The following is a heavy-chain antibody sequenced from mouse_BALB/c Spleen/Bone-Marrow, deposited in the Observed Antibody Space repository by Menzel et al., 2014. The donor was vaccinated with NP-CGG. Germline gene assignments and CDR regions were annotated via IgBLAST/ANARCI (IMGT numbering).Heavy chain of an antibody. J-gene: IGHJ3*01. Sequence: VQLQQSGAELVRPGTSVKVSCKASGYAFTNYLIEWVKQRPGQGLEWIGVINPGSGSSNYNENFKGKATLTADRSSSTAYMLLNSLTSDDSAVYFCARPRGYDVGPFAFWSQGTLVTVSA. D-gene: IGHD2-2*01. V-gene: IGHV1-54*01. CDR1: GYAFTNYL. CDR3: ARPRGYDVGPFAF. CDR2: INPGSGSS.